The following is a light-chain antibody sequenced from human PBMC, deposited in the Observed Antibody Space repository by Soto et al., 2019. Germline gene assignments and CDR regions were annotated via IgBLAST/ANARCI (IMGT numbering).Light chain of an antibody. Sequence: QSALTQPPSASESPGQSVTISCTGTISDVGAYNYVSWYQQHPGKAPRLMIYEVTKRPPGVPDRFSGSKSGNTASLTVSGLQTEDEADDYCCSCAGNNIGLFGGGTKVTVL. V-gene: IGLV2-8*01. CDR1: ISDVGAYNY. J-gene: IGLJ2*01. CDR2: EVT. CDR3: CSCAGNNIGL.